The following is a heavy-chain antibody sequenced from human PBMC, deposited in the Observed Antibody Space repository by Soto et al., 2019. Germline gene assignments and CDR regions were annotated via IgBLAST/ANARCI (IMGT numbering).Heavy chain of an antibody. Sequence: PGGSLRLSCAASGFTFSSYGMHWVRQAPGKGLEWVAVISYDGSNKYYADSVKGRFTISRDNSKNTLYLQMNSLRAEDTAVYYCAKDLSDTGTTCFDPWGQGTLVTVSS. D-gene: IGHD1-7*01. CDR3: AKDLSDTGTTCFDP. V-gene: IGHV3-30*18. CDR1: GFTFSSYG. J-gene: IGHJ5*02. CDR2: ISYDGSNK.